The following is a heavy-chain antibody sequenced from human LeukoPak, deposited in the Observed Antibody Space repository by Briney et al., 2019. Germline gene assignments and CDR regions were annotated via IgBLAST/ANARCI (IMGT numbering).Heavy chain of an antibody. CDR1: GGSFSGYY. V-gene: IGHV4-34*01. Sequence: PSETLSLTCAVYGGSFSGYYWSWIRQPPGKGLEWIGEINHSGSTNYNPSLKSRVTISVDTSKNQFSLKLSSVTAADTAVYYCARGTKTPIYYDFWSGPLIWFDPWGQGTLVTVSS. J-gene: IGHJ5*02. CDR3: ARGTKTPIYYDFWSGPLIWFDP. D-gene: IGHD3-3*01. CDR2: INHSGST.